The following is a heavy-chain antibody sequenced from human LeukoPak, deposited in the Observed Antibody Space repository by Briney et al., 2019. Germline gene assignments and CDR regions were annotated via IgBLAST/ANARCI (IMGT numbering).Heavy chain of an antibody. CDR1: GDSISSSTYY. Sequence: SSETLSLTCTVSGDSISSSTYYWGWIRQPPGKGLEWIGTIYYSGSTYHNPSLKSRVTISVDTSKNQFSLKLSSVTAADTAIYYCARSISSGYRIDYWGQGTLVTVSS. V-gene: IGHV4-39*01. D-gene: IGHD3-22*01. CDR3: ARSISSGYRIDY. CDR2: IYYSGST. J-gene: IGHJ4*02.